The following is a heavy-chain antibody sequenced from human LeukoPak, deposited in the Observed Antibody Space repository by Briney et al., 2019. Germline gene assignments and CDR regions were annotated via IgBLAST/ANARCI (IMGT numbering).Heavy chain of an antibody. CDR2: IYYSGST. V-gene: IGHV4-59*01. D-gene: IGHD3-3*01. J-gene: IGHJ5*02. Sequence: PSETLSLTCTVSGGSISSYYWSWIRQPPGKGLEWIGYIYYSGSTNYNPSLKSRVTISVDTSKNQFSLKLGSVTAADTAVYYCAREGYDFWSGYYPAWGQGTLVTVSS. CDR1: GGSISSYY. CDR3: AREGYDFWSGYYPA.